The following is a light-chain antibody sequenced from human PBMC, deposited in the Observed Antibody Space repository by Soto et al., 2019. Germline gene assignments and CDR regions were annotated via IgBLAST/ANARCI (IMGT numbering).Light chain of an antibody. CDR3: QQYNSYSSGT. V-gene: IGKV1-5*03. CDR2: KAS. Sequence: DIQMTQSPSTLSASVGDRVTITCRASQSIDSWLAWYQQKPGKAPNLLIYKASSLGSGVPSRFSGSGSGTEFTLTISSLQPDDFATYYCQQYNSYSSGTFGQGTKVDIK. CDR1: QSIDSW. J-gene: IGKJ1*01.